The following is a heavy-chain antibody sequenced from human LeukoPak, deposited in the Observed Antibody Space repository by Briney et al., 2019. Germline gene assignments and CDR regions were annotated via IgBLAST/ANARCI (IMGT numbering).Heavy chain of an antibody. CDR2: IYYTGST. J-gene: IGHJ4*02. CDR3: ARATRYNWNDDRYYFDY. Sequence: PSETLSLTGTVSGGSISYYYWNWIRQPPGKGLEWIGQIYYTGSTKHNPSLKSRLTISVDTSKNQFSLRLSSVTAADTALYYCARATRYNWNDDRYYFDYWGQGTLVTVSS. D-gene: IGHD1-1*01. V-gene: IGHV4-59*01. CDR1: GGSISYYY.